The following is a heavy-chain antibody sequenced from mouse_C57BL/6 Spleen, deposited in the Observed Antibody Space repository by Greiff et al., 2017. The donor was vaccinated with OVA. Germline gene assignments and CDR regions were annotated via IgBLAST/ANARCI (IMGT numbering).Heavy chain of an antibody. CDR2: IDPSDSET. J-gene: IGHJ3*01. CDR3: ARDGRFSFAY. V-gene: IGHV1-52*01. CDR1: GYTFTSYW. D-gene: IGHD2-3*01. Sequence: VQLQQPGAELVRPGSSVKLSCKASGYTFTSYWMHWVKQRPIQGLEWIGNIDPSDSETHYNQKFKDKATLTVDKSSSTANMQLSSLTSDDSAVYYCARDGRFSFAYWGQGTLVTVSA.